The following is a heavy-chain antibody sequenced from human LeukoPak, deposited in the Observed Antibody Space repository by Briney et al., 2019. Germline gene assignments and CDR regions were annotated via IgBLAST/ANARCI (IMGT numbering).Heavy chain of an antibody. D-gene: IGHD6-6*01. CDR1: GFTFSSYS. V-gene: IGHV3-21*01. Sequence: KSGGSLRLSCAASGFTFSSYSMNWVRQAPGKGLEWVSSISSSSSYIYYADSVKGRFTISRDNAKNSLYLQMNSLRAEDTAVYYCARGPNIAARSGAFDIWGQGTMVTVSS. CDR3: ARGPNIAARSGAFDI. J-gene: IGHJ3*02. CDR2: ISSSSSYI.